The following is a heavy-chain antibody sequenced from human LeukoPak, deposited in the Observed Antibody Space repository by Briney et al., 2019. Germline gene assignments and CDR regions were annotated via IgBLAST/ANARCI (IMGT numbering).Heavy chain of an antibody. J-gene: IGHJ6*03. Sequence: PSETLSLTCTVSGGSISSGDYYWSWIRQPPGKGLEWIRYIYYSGSTYYNPSLKSRVTISVDTSKNQFSLKLSSVTAADTAVYYCARNDYGDYVPLDYYYYYMDVWGKGTTVTVSS. CDR3: ARNDYGDYVPLDYYYYYMDV. D-gene: IGHD4-17*01. V-gene: IGHV4-30-4*08. CDR1: GGSISSGDYY. CDR2: IYYSGST.